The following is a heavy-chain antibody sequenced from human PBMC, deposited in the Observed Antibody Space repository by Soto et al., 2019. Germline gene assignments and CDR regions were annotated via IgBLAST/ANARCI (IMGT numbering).Heavy chain of an antibody. CDR2: INHSGST. D-gene: IGHD2-2*01. CDR1: GGSFSGYY. V-gene: IGHV4-34*01. J-gene: IGHJ4*02. Sequence: PSETLSLTCAVYGGSFSGYYWSWIRQPPGKGLEWIGEINHSGSTNYNPSLKSRVTISVDTSKNQFSLKLSSVTAADTAVYYCARGFVLGDIVVVPAVPGFNYFDYWGQGTLVTVSS. CDR3: ARGFVLGDIVVVPAVPGFNYFDY.